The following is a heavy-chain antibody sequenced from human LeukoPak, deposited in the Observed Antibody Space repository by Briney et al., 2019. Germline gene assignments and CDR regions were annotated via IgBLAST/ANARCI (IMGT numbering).Heavy chain of an antibody. CDR1: GGSISSGDYY. Sequence: SETLSLTCTVSGGSISSGDYYWSWIRQPPGKGLEWIGYIYYSGSTYYNPSLKSRVTIPVDTSKNQFSLKLSSVTAADTAVYYCARPAAQGDDAFDIWGQGTMVTVSS. V-gene: IGHV4-30-4*01. CDR2: IYYSGST. D-gene: IGHD6-13*01. CDR3: ARPAAQGDDAFDI. J-gene: IGHJ3*02.